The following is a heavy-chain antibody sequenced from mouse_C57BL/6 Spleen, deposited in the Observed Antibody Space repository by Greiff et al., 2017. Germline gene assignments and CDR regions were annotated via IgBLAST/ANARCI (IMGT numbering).Heavy chain of an antibody. V-gene: IGHV1-15*01. CDR3: THYYGSSYGFAY. CDR2: IDPETGGT. J-gene: IGHJ3*01. CDR1: GYTFTDYE. Sequence: VQRVESGAELVRPGASVTLSCKASGYTFTDYEMHWVKQTPVHGLEWIGAIDPETGGTAYNQKFKGKAILTADKSSSTAYMELRSLTSEDSAVYYCTHYYGSSYGFAYWGQGTLVTVSA. D-gene: IGHD1-1*01.